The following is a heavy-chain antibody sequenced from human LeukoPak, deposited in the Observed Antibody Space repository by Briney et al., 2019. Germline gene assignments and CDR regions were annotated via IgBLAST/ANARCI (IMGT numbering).Heavy chain of an antibody. CDR3: ARHHYSEYYFDY. D-gene: IGHD3-10*01. CDR1: GFTFNNYG. CDR2: IWYDGSNK. J-gene: IGHJ4*02. V-gene: IGHV3-33*08. Sequence: HPGGSLRLSCAASGFTFNNYGMHWVRQAPGKGLEWVAVIWYDGSNKYYADSVKGRFTISRDNSKNTLYLQMNSLRAEDTAVYYCARHHYSEYYFDYWGQGTLVTVSS.